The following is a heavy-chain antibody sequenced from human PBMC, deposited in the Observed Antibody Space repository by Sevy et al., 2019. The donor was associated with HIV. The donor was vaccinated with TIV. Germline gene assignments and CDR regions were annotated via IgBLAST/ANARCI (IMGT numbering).Heavy chain of an antibody. CDR3: ASPGGKGFDP. D-gene: IGHD3-16*01. J-gene: IGHJ5*02. CDR2: IWNDQINK. Sequence: GGSLRLSCAASGFTFNNYGMHWVRQAPGKGLEWVAVIWNDQINKHYADSVKGRFTISRDNSKNTLYLQMNSLRAEDTAVYYCASPGGKGFDPWGQGTLVTVSS. CDR1: GFTFNNYG. V-gene: IGHV3-33*03.